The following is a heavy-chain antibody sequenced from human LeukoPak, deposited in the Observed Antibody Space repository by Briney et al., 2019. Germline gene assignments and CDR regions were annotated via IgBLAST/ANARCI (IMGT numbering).Heavy chain of an antibody. CDR3: AKEPSYCTNGVCYSRVFDR. Sequence: GGSLRLSCAASGFTFSRYAMSWVRQAPGKGLEWVSAISGSGDGTYYADSVKGRFTISRDNSKNTLYLQMSGLRAEDTAVYYCAKEPSYCTNGVCYSRVFDRWGQGTLVTVSS. D-gene: IGHD2-8*01. V-gene: IGHV3-23*01. CDR2: ISGSGDGT. CDR1: GFTFSRYA. J-gene: IGHJ5*02.